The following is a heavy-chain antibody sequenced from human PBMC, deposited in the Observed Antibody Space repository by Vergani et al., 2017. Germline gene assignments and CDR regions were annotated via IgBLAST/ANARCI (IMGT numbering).Heavy chain of an antibody. CDR1: GFTFRNYA. Sequence: EVQVVESGGGLAQPGGSLRLSCAASGFTFRNYAMTWVRQAPGKGLEWVSTLSASDRRTHYADSVKGRFTISRDNSKNTLFLHMNSLRPEDTAVYYCAKVGRSEVAGTFGAFDIWGRGTMVTVSS. J-gene: IGHJ3*02. V-gene: IGHV3-23*04. D-gene: IGHD6-19*01. CDR3: AKVGRSEVAGTFGAFDI. CDR2: LSASDRRT.